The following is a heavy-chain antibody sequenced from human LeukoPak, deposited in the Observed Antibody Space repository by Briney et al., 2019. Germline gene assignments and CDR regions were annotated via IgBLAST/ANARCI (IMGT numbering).Heavy chain of an antibody. CDR2: IYYSGST. J-gene: IGHJ3*02. D-gene: IGHD3-16*01. V-gene: IGHV4-39*01. CDR1: VRSISSSSNY. Sequence: SETLSLTWTVPVRSISSSSNYWGWIRQPPGKGLDSIGSIYYSGSTYYNPSLKSRVTISVDTSKNQFSLKLSSVTAADTAVYYCARHDRGGLDAFDIWGQGTMVTVFS. CDR3: ARHDRGGLDAFDI.